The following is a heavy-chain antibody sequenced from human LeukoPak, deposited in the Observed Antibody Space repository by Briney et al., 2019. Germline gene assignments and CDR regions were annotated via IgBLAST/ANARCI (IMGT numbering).Heavy chain of an antibody. J-gene: IGHJ5*02. Sequence: GGSLRLSCAASGFTFSSYGMHWVRQAPGKGLEWVAVISYDGSNKYYADSVKGRFTISRDNSKNTLYLQMNSLRAEDTAVYYCAKGLLWFGRKGPNWFDPWGQGTLVTVSS. CDR1: GFTFSSYG. CDR2: ISYDGSNK. D-gene: IGHD3-10*01. V-gene: IGHV3-30*18. CDR3: AKGLLWFGRKGPNWFDP.